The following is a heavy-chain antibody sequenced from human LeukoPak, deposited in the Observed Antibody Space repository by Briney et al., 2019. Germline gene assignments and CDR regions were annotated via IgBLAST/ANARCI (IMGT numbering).Heavy chain of an antibody. CDR3: ASPYQLPNHDAFHI. V-gene: IGHV3-74*01. D-gene: IGHD2-2*01. Sequence: GGSLRLSCVASRFTFSSYWMHWVRQAPGKGLVRVSRINSDGTSTNYADSVKGRFTISRDNAKNTLYLQMNSLRAEDTAVFYCASPYQLPNHDAFHIWGQGTLVTVSS. CDR2: INSDGTST. CDR1: RFTFSSYW. J-gene: IGHJ3*02.